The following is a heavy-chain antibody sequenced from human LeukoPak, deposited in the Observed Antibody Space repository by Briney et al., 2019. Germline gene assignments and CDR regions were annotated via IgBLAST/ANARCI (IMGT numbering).Heavy chain of an antibody. V-gene: IGHV3-9*03. D-gene: IGHD6-13*01. CDR1: GFTFDDYA. CDR2: ISWNSGSI. Sequence: GGSLRLSCAASGFTFDDYAMHWVRQAPGKGLEWVSGISWNSGSIGYADSVKGRFTISRDNAKNSLYLQMNSLRAEDMALYYCARVSVHPWSSWYFSSAFDIWGQGTMVTVSS. J-gene: IGHJ3*02. CDR3: ARVSVHPWSSWYFSSAFDI.